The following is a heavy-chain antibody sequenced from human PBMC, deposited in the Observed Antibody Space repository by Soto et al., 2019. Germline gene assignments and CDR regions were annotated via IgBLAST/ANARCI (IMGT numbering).Heavy chain of an antibody. V-gene: IGHV1-69*13. CDR2: IIPFFGTA. CDR3: ARTAPMDAGDKYYYDF. D-gene: IGHD3-16*01. J-gene: IGHJ4*02. Sequence: ASVKVSCKTSGGTFSTFGISWVRQAPGQGLEWMGGIIPFFGTAEYSQKFEDRITITADESTNTVYLDLRSLTSEDTAIYYCARTAPMDAGDKYYYDFWGQGALVTVSS. CDR1: GGTFSTFG.